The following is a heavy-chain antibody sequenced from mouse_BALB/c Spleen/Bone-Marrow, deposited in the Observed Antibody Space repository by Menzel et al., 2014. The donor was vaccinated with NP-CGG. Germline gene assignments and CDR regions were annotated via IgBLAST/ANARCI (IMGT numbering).Heavy chain of an antibody. V-gene: IGHV3-6*02. Sequence: EVKLMESGPGLVKPSQSLSLTCSVTGYSITSRYYWNWIRQFPGNKLEWMGYISYDGSNNYNPSLKNRISITRDTSKNQFFLKLNSVTTEDTATYYCARGGYDGRGFAYWGQGTLVTVSA. J-gene: IGHJ3*01. D-gene: IGHD2-14*01. CDR1: GYSITSRYY. CDR2: ISYDGSN. CDR3: ARGGYDGRGFAY.